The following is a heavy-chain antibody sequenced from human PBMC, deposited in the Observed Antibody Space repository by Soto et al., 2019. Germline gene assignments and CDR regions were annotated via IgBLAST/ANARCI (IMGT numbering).Heavy chain of an antibody. CDR3: ARVGRGYYDFWSGPFDP. Sequence: KPSETLSLTCTVSGGSISSYYWSWIRQPPGKGLEWIGYIYYSGSTNYNPSLKSRVTISVDTSKNQFSLKLSSVTAADTAVYYCARVGRGYYDFWSGPFDPWGQGTLVTVSS. CDR2: IYYSGST. CDR1: GGSISSYY. V-gene: IGHV4-59*01. D-gene: IGHD3-3*01. J-gene: IGHJ5*02.